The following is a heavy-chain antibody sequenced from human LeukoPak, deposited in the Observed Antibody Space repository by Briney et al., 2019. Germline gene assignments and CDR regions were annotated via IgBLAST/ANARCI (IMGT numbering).Heavy chain of an antibody. CDR2: IYYSGST. Sequence: PSETLSLTCTVSGGSISSYYWGWIRQPPGKGLEWIGYIYYSGSTNYNPSLKSRVTISVDTSKNQFSLKLSSVTAADTAVYYCARVMVRGVIIYWFDPWGQGTLVTVSS. J-gene: IGHJ5*02. D-gene: IGHD3-10*01. CDR3: ARVMVRGVIIYWFDP. V-gene: IGHV4-59*01. CDR1: GGSISSYY.